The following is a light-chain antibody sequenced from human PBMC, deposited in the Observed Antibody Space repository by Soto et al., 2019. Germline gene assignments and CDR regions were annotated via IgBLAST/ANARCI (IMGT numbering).Light chain of an antibody. V-gene: IGKV3-15*01. CDR1: QSVSRL. Sequence: EVVMTQSPATLSASPGERATISCRASQSVSRLLAWYQQKPGQAPKLLIYGASTWATGIPDRFSASGSGTEFALTISSLQSGDFAVYYCQQYNNWPLTFGGGTKVDI. CDR3: QQYNNWPLT. CDR2: GAS. J-gene: IGKJ4*01.